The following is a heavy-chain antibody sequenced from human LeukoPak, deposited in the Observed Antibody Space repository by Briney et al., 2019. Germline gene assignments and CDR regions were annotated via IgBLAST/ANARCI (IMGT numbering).Heavy chain of an antibody. J-gene: IGHJ4*02. V-gene: IGHV3-23*01. D-gene: IGHD3-22*01. Sequence: PGGSLRLSCAASGFTVSSYGMTWVRQAPGKGLEWVSAFSATDGSAQYAESVKGHFTISRDNSKNSLYLQMNSLRAEDTAVYYCAREGAGPYYYDSSGFDYWGQGTLVTVSS. CDR1: GFTVSSYG. CDR3: AREGAGPYYYDSSGFDY. CDR2: FSATDGSA.